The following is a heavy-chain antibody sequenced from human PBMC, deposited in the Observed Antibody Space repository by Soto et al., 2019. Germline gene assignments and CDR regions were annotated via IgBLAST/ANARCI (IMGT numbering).Heavy chain of an antibody. Sequence: ASVKVSCKASGYTFTSYYMHWVRQAPGQGLEWMGIINPSGGSTSYAQKFQGRVTMTRDTSTSTVYMELSSLRSEDTAVYYCARVPQIYYGSGSYPSFDPWGQGTLVTVSS. J-gene: IGHJ5*02. D-gene: IGHD3-10*01. CDR3: ARVPQIYYGSGSYPSFDP. CDR1: GYTFTSYY. CDR2: INPSGGST. V-gene: IGHV1-46*01.